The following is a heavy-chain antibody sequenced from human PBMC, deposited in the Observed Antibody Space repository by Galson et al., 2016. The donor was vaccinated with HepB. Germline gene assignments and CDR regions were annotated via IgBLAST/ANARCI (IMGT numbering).Heavy chain of an antibody. CDR2: IYYSGST. D-gene: IGHD3-22*01. CDR3: ARRRNYYDSSGYYYDYFDP. V-gene: IGHV4-39*01. J-gene: IGHJ5*02. Sequence: ETLSLTCTVSGGSISSSSYYWGWIRQPPGKGLEWIGSIYYSGSTSYNPSLKSRVIISVDTSKNQFSLKLSSVTAADTAVYYCARRRNYYDSSGYYYDYFDPWGQGTQVTVSS. CDR1: GGSISSSSYY.